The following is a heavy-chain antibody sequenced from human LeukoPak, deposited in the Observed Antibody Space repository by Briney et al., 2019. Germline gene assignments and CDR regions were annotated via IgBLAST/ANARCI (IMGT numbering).Heavy chain of an antibody. CDR2: INAGNGNT. V-gene: IGHV1-3*01. D-gene: IGHD3-10*01. Sequence: GASVKVSRKASGYTFTSYAMHWVRQAPGQRLEWMGWINAGNGNTKYSQKFQGRVTITRDTSASTAYMELSSLRSEDTAVYYCARVGMGKLLWFGELVPLYGMDVWGQGTTVTVSS. CDR1: GYTFTSYA. CDR3: ARVGMGKLLWFGELVPLYGMDV. J-gene: IGHJ6*02.